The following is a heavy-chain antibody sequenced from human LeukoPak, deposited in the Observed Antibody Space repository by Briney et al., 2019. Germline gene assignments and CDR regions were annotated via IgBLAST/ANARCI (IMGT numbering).Heavy chain of an antibody. CDR1: GGSVSSYY. CDR2: IYYSGST. CDR3: ARGYSSSWYNWFDP. D-gene: IGHD6-13*01. Sequence: SETLSRTCTVSGGSVSSYYWSWIRQPPGKGLEWIGYIYYSGSTNYNPSLKSRVTISVDTSKNQFSLKLSSVTAADTAVYYCARGYSSSWYNWFDPWGQGTLVTVSS. V-gene: IGHV4-59*08. J-gene: IGHJ5*02.